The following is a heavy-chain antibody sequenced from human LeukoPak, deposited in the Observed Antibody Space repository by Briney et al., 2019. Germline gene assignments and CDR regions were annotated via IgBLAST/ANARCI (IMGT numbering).Heavy chain of an antibody. Sequence: KPSETLSLTCTVSGYSISSGYYWGWIRQPPGKGLEWIGSIYHSGSTYYNPSLKSRVTISVDTSKNQFSLKLSSVTAADTAVYYCARSEMGLGDAFDIWGQGTMVTVSS. CDR2: IYHSGST. D-gene: IGHD3/OR15-3a*01. CDR3: ARSEMGLGDAFDI. J-gene: IGHJ3*02. CDR1: GYSISSGYY. V-gene: IGHV4-38-2*02.